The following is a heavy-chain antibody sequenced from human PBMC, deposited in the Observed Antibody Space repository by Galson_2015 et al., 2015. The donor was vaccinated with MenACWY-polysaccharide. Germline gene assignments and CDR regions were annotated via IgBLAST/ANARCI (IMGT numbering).Heavy chain of an antibody. Sequence: SLRLSCAASGFTLSSYGMNWVRQAPGKGLEWVSYISSSSSYIYYADSVRGRFTISRDNAKNSLYLQMNSLRAEDTAVYYCARDESGGWTGYYPPNSFDYWGQGTLVTVSS. CDR1: GFTLSSYG. J-gene: IGHJ4*02. D-gene: IGHD3/OR15-3a*01. CDR2: ISSSSSYI. V-gene: IGHV3-21*01. CDR3: ARDESGGWTGYYPPNSFDY.